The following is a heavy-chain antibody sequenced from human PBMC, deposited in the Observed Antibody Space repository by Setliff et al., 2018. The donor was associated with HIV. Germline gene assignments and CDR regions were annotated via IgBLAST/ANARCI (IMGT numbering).Heavy chain of an antibody. CDR1: GYTFTSYA. D-gene: IGHD3-9*01. CDR3: ATSGFYDILTGPTPGVFDI. V-gene: IGHV1-24*01. Sequence: ASVKVSCKASGYTFTSYAMNWVRQAPGEGLEWMGGFDPEDDETAYAEKFQGRVTMTEDTSTDTAYMALSSLRSEDTAMYYCATSGFYDILTGPTPGVFDIWGQGTMVTVSS. J-gene: IGHJ3*02. CDR2: FDPEDDET.